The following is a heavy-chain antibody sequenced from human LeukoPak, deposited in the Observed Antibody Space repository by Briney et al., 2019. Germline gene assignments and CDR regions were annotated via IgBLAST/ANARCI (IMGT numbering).Heavy chain of an antibody. Sequence: GGSLRLSCAASGFTFSSYAMSWVPQAPGKGLEWVSAISGSGGSTYYADSVKGRFTISRDNSKNTLYLQMNSLRAEDTAVYYCAKPTKAMVTSYFDYWGQRTLVTVSS. CDR3: AKPTKAMVTSYFDY. J-gene: IGHJ4*02. CDR1: GFTFSSYA. CDR2: ISGSGGST. V-gene: IGHV3-23*01. D-gene: IGHD5-18*01.